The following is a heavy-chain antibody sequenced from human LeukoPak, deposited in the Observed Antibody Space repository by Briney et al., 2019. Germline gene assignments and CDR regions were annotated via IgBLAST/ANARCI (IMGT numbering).Heavy chain of an antibody. J-gene: IGHJ4*02. V-gene: IGHV3-48*03. CDR2: ISSSGSTI. D-gene: IGHD5-12*01. CDR3: ARERGYSGYDYFIDSPSDY. CDR1: GFTFSSYE. Sequence: GGSLRLSCAASGFTFSSYEMNWVRQAPGKGVEWVSYISSSGSTIYNADSVKGRFTISRDNAKNSLYLQMNSLRAEDTAVYYCARERGYSGYDYFIDSPSDYWGQGTLVTVSS.